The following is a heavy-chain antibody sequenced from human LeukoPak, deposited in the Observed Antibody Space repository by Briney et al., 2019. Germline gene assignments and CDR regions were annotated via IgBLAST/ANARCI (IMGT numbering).Heavy chain of an antibody. CDR3: ARDFWSGYGYFDY. CDR1: GGSISSGGYY. CDR2: IYYSGTT. J-gene: IGHJ4*02. Sequence: SETLSLTCTVSGGSISSGGYYWSWIRQHPGKGLEWIGYIYYSGTTYYNPSLEGRVTISVDTSQNRFSLKLSSVTAADTAVYYCARDFWSGYGYFDYWGQGALVTVSS. V-gene: IGHV4-31*03. D-gene: IGHD3-3*01.